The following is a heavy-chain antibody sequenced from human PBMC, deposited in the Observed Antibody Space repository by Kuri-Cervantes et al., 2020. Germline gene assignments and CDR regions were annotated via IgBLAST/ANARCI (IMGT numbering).Heavy chain of an antibody. CDR1: GFTFSSYD. J-gene: IGHJ3*02. D-gene: IGHD6-19*01. Sequence: GESLKISCAASGFTFSSYDMHWVRQATGKGLEWVSAIGTAGDTYYPGSVKGRFTISRENAKNSLYLQMNSLRAGDTALYYCAKEKQWLVEVDAFDMWGQGTKVTVSS. CDR2: IGTAGDT. CDR3: AKEKQWLVEVDAFDM. V-gene: IGHV3-13*01.